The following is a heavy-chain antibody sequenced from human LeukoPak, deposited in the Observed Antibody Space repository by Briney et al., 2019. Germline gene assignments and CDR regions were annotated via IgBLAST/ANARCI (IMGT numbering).Heavy chain of an antibody. CDR2: ISRDSNYI. CDR3: ARASVGWWHDRPYYMDV. Sequence: KSGGSLRLSCAASGFTFSSYSMNWVRQAPGKGLEWVSSISRDSNYIYYPDSLKGRLTISRDNAKNSLYLQMNSLRAEDTAVYYCARASVGWWHDRPYYMDVWGKGTTVTVSS. D-gene: IGHD2-8*02. CDR1: GFTFSSYS. V-gene: IGHV3-21*01. J-gene: IGHJ6*03.